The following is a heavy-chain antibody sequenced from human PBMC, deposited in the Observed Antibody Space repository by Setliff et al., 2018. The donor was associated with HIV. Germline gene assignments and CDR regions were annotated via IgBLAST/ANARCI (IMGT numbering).Heavy chain of an antibody. J-gene: IGHJ4*03. CDR3: TTRRYIYGTGNVDNVLGYFQY. Sequence: ASVKVSCKASGGDFSSYGIDWVRQAPGQGLEWMGNIIPMFEVTNDAQKFQDRVTITTDESTSTAYLELSSLRSDDTAIYYCTTRRYIYGTGNVDNVLGYFQYWGQGTLVTVSS. CDR2: IIPMFEVT. V-gene: IGHV1-69*05. CDR1: GGDFSSYG. D-gene: IGHD3-9*01.